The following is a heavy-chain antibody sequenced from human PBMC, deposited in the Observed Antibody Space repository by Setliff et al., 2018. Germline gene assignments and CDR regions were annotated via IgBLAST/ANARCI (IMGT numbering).Heavy chain of an antibody. V-gene: IGHV4-38-2*02. CDR1: GYSISSAYY. Sequence: SETLSLTCTVSGYSISSAYYWGWIRQPPGKGLEWIGNVYHSGSTYYNPSLKSRVTISVDTSKSQFSLKLTSVTATDTAVYYCARDRFDSAIDYWGQGTLVTVSS. CDR2: VYHSGST. CDR3: ARDRFDSAIDY. J-gene: IGHJ4*02. D-gene: IGHD3-16*01.